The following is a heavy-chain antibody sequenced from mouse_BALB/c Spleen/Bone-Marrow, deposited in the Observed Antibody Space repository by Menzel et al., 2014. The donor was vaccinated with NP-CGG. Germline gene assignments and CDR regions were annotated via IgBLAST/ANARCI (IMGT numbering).Heavy chain of an antibody. CDR2: IWWNDNK. Sequence: QVTLKVCGPGILQPSQTLSLTCSFSGFSLSTYGVGWIRQPSGKGLEWLAHIWWNDNKYYTTALKSRLTISKDTSNNQVFLKIASVDTADTATYYCARIYFNYEGAVDYWGQGTSVTVSS. D-gene: IGHD2-4*01. V-gene: IGHV8-11*01. J-gene: IGHJ4*01. CDR1: GFSLSTYG. CDR3: ARIYFNYEGAVDY.